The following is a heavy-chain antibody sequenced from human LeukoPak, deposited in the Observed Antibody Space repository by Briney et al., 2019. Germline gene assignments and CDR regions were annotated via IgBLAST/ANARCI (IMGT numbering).Heavy chain of an antibody. V-gene: IGHV1-18*01. CDR2: ISAYNGNT. Sequence: GASVKVSWKASGYSFANYGISWVRQAPGQGLEWMGWISAYNGNTHYAQKFQGRVTMTTAISTSTAYMELRSLRSDDTAVYCCARYSSGYRGGFDYWGQGTLVTVSS. J-gene: IGHJ4*02. D-gene: IGHD3-22*01. CDR1: GYSFANYG. CDR3: ARYSSGYRGGFDY.